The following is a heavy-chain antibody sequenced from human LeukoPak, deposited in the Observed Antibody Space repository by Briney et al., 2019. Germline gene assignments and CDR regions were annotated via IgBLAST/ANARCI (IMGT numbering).Heavy chain of an antibody. CDR3: ARAHPAYSSSSGFDY. V-gene: IGHV4-59*11. CDR2: IFYTGST. Sequence: SGTLSLTCTVSIGSISSHYWSWIRQPPGKGPEWIGYIFYTGSTNYNPSFRSRVTMSVDTSKNQFSLRLNSLTAVDTAVYFCARAHPAYSSSSGFDYWGQGALVTVSS. D-gene: IGHD6-6*01. CDR1: IGSISSHY. J-gene: IGHJ4*02.